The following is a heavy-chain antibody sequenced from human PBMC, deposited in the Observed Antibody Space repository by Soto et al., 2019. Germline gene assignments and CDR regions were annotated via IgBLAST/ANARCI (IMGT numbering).Heavy chain of an antibody. V-gene: IGHV3-30*18. CDR1: GFTFSSYG. CDR3: AKDSEATFGGVIVTDYFDY. D-gene: IGHD3-16*02. CDR2: ISYDGSNK. Sequence: GSLRLSCAASGFTFSSYGMHWVRQAPGKGLEWVAVISYDGSNKYYADSVKGRFTISRDNSKNTLYLQMNSLRAEDTAVYYCAKDSEATFGGVIVTDYFDYWGQGTLVTVSS. J-gene: IGHJ4*02.